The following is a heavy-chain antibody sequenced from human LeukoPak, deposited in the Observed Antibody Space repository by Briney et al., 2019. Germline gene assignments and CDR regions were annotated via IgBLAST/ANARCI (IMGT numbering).Heavy chain of an antibody. D-gene: IGHD2-15*01. CDR1: GGSITGYF. Sequence: LETLSLTCSVSGGSITGYFRTWIRQSPGKGLEWIGFIHYSGSINYNPSLKSRVTISVDTSKNHFSLKLRSVTAADTAVYYCARVTGYVIEDNFDYWGQGTLVTVSS. V-gene: IGHV4-59*01. CDR2: IHYSGSI. CDR3: ARVTGYVIEDNFDY. J-gene: IGHJ4*02.